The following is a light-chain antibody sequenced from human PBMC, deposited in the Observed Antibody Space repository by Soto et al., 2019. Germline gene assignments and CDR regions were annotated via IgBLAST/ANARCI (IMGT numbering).Light chain of an antibody. CDR3: QQYGTSETT. J-gene: IGKJ5*01. V-gene: IGKV3-20*01. CDR2: GAS. CDR1: QSVSSSY. Sequence: EIVWTQSPGTLSLSPGERATLSCRASQSVSSSYLAWYQQKPGQAPRLLIYGASSRATGIPYRVSGGGSRTDFTISISRLEDEDSAVFHRQQYGTSETTFGQGTRLEIK.